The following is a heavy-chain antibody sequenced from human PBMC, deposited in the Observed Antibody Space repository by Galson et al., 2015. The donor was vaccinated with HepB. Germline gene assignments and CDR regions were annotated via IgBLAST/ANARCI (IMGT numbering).Heavy chain of an antibody. D-gene: IGHD3-3*01. Sequence: QSGAEVKKPGESLKISCKGSGYSFTSYWIGWVRQMPGKGLEWMGIIYPGDSDTRYSPSFQGQVTISADKSISTAYLQWSSLKASDTAMYYCATPPTFWSGYYTKSDAFDIWGQGTMVTVSS. CDR3: ATPPTFWSGYYTKSDAFDI. CDR1: GYSFTSYW. CDR2: IYPGDSDT. V-gene: IGHV5-51*03. J-gene: IGHJ3*02.